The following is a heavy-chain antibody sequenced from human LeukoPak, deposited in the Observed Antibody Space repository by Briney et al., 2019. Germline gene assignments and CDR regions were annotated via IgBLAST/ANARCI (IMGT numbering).Heavy chain of an antibody. V-gene: IGHV3-23*01. CDR2: ISGSGGST. D-gene: IGHD3-3*01. Sequence: PGGSLRLSCAASGFTFSSYAMSWVRQAPGKGLEWVSAISGSGGSTYYADSVKGRFTISRDNSKNTLYLQMNSLRAEDTAVYYCAKEDYDFWSGYYINYFDYWGQGTLVTVSS. CDR3: AKEDYDFWSGYYINYFDY. J-gene: IGHJ4*02. CDR1: GFTFSSYA.